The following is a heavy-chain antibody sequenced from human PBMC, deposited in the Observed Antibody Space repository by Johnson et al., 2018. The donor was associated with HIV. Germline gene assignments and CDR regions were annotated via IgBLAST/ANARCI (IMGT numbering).Heavy chain of an antibody. Sequence: QVQLVESGGGWIQPGGVPETLLCSLTFRNCAFQWVRQAPGKGLEWVTLISYHGSDTYYADSVQGRFTISRDNSRNMVYLEMNSLRTEDTAVYYCARTSCKGARCLGYDPFDVWGQGAMVTVSS. D-gene: IGHD3-16*01. V-gene: IGHV3-30*04. CDR3: ARTSCKGARCLGYDPFDV. CDR1: FRNCA. CDR2: ISYHGSDT. J-gene: IGHJ3*01.